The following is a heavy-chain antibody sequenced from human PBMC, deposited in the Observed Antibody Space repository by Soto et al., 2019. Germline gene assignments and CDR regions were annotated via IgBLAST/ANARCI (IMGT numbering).Heavy chain of an antibody. J-gene: IGHJ5*02. CDR3: ARGVYGDYDSGWFDP. CDR2: IIPIFGTA. Sequence: SVKVSCKASGGTFSSYAISWVRQAPGQGLEWMGGIIPIFGTANYAQKFQGRVTITADESTSTAYMELSSLRSEDTAVYYCARGVYGDYDSGWFDPWRQGTLVTVSS. CDR1: GGTFSSYA. D-gene: IGHD4-17*01. V-gene: IGHV1-69*13.